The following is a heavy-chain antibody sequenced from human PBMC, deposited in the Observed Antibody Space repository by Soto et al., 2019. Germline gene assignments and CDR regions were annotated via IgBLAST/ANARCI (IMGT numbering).Heavy chain of an antibody. V-gene: IGHV3-23*01. CDR2: ISGSGGST. D-gene: IGHD2-15*01. CDR3: ASCSGGSCYSGGYYYYYMDV. Sequence: EVQLLESGGGLVQPGGSLRLSCAASGFTFSSYAMSWVRQAPGKGLEWVSAISGSGGSTYYADSVKGRFTISRDNSKNTLYLQMNSLRAEDMAVYYCASCSGGSCYSGGYYYYYMDVWGKGTTVTVSS. CDR1: GFTFSSYA. J-gene: IGHJ6*03.